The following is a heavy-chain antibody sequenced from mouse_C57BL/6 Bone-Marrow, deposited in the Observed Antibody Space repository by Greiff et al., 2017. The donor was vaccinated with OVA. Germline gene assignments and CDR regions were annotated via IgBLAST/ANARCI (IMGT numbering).Heavy chain of an antibody. Sequence: EVQVVESGGGLVKPGGSLKLSCAASGFTFSSYAMSWVRQTPEKRLEWVATISDGGSYTYYPDNVKGRFTISRDNAKNNLYLQMSHLKSEDTAMYYCAREPLWSYSKGIYFDYWGQGTTLTVSS. V-gene: IGHV5-4*01. J-gene: IGHJ2*01. CDR2: ISDGGSYT. D-gene: IGHD2-5*01. CDR1: GFTFSSYA. CDR3: AREPLWSYSKGIYFDY.